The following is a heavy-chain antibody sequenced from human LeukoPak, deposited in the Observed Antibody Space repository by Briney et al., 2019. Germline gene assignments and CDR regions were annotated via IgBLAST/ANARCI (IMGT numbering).Heavy chain of an antibody. J-gene: IGHJ6*02. D-gene: IGHD2-21*02. CDR2: ISSSSSYI. Sequence: GGSLRLSCAASGFTFSSYSMNWVRQAPGKGLEWVSSISSSSSYIYYADSVKGRFTISRDNAKNSLYLQMNSLRAEDTAVYYCATVVTANPQYYYYGMDVWGQGTTVTVSS. CDR1: GFTFSSYS. CDR3: ATVVTANPQYYYYGMDV. V-gene: IGHV3-21*01.